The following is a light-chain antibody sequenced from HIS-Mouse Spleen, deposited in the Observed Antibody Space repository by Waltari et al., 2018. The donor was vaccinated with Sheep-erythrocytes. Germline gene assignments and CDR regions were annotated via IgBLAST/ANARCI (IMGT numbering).Light chain of an antibody. V-gene: IGLV2-8*01. CDR1: SRDVGGYNY. CDR2: EVS. CDR3: SSYAGSNNWV. Sequence: QSALTQPPSASGSPGQSVTLSCTGTSRDVGGYNYVSRYQQHPGKAPKLMIYEVSKRPSGVPDRFSGSKSGNTASLTVSGLQAEDEADYYCSSYAGSNNWVFGGGTKLTVL. J-gene: IGLJ3*02.